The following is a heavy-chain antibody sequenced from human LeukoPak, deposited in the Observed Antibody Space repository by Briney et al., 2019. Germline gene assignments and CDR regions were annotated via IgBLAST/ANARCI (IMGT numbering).Heavy chain of an antibody. D-gene: IGHD3-9*01. Sequence: TSETLSLTCTVSGGYISSYYWSWVRQTAGKGLEWIGRIYISGTTNYNPSLKSRVTMSLDTSKNQLSLRLTSVTAADTAVYYCARDEARTGYIHYWGQGTLITVSS. V-gene: IGHV4-4*07. J-gene: IGHJ4*02. CDR3: ARDEARTGYIHY. CDR1: GGYISSYY. CDR2: IYISGTT.